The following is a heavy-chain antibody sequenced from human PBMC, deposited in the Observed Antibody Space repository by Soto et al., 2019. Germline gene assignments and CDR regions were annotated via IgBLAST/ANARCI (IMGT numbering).Heavy chain of an antibody. Sequence: QVQLQESGPGLVKPSETLSLTCTVSGGSISSYYWSWIRQPPGKGLEWIGYIYYSGSTNYNPSLKSRVTISVDTSKNQFSLKLSSVTAADTAVYYCARAQVGIMASYYFDYWGQGTLVTVSS. J-gene: IGHJ4*02. CDR3: ARAQVGIMASYYFDY. CDR2: IYYSGST. D-gene: IGHD3-3*01. CDR1: GGSISSYY. V-gene: IGHV4-59*01.